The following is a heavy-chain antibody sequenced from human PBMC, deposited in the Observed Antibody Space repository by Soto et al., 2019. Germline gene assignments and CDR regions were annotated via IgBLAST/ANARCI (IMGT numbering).Heavy chain of an antibody. D-gene: IGHD3-22*01. Sequence: QVQLVQSGAEVKKPGSSVKVSCKASGGTFSSYAISWVRQAPGQGLEWMGGIIPIFGTANYAQKFQGRVTITADESTSTAYMELSSLRSEDTAVYYCARGAGGTLYYYDSSGYYYRAFDIWGQGTMVTVSS. V-gene: IGHV1-69*12. CDR2: IIPIFGTA. CDR3: ARGAGGTLYYYDSSGYYYRAFDI. J-gene: IGHJ3*02. CDR1: GGTFSSYA.